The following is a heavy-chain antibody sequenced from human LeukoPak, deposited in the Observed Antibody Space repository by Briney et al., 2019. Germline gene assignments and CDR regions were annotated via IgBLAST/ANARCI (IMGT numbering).Heavy chain of an antibody. CDR2: IIPIFGTA. CDR1: GGTFSSYA. CDR3: AREVGRLVIRDLNWFDP. J-gene: IGHJ5*02. Sequence: RASVKVSCKASGGTFSSYAISWVRQAPGQGLEWMGGIIPIFGTANYAQKFQGRVTITADESTSTAYMELSSLRSEDTAVYYCAREVGRLVIRDLNWFDPWGQGTLVTVSS. V-gene: IGHV1-69*13. D-gene: IGHD3-9*01.